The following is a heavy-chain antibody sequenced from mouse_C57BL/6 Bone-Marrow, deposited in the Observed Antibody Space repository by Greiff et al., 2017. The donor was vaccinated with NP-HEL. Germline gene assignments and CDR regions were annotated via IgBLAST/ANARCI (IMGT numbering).Heavy chain of an antibody. J-gene: IGHJ1*03. Sequence: EVQVVESGGGLVQSGRSLRLSCATSGFTFSDFYMEWVRQAPGKGLEWIAASRNKANDYTTEYSASVKGRFIVSRDSSQSILYLQMHALRADDTATYYCARDALDLYFDVWGTGTTVTVSS. CDR2: SRNKANDYTT. V-gene: IGHV7-1*01. CDR1: GFTFSDFY. CDR3: ARDALDLYFDV.